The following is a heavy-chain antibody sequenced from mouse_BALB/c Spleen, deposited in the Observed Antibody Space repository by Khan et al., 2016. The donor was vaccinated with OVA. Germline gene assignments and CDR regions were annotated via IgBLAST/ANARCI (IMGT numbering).Heavy chain of an antibody. D-gene: IGHD2-10*02. CDR1: GCTFTSYY. CDR3: VRAGYGSFAY. V-gene: IGHV1S56*01. CDR2: IYPGNVNT. J-gene: IGHJ3*01. Sequence: QVQLQQPGPELVKPRASVRISCKASGCTFTSYYIHWVKQRPGQGLEWIGWIYPGNVNTEYNERFTGKATLTADKSSNTAYMQLSSLTSEDSAVYFCVRAGYGSFAYWGQGTLVTVSA.